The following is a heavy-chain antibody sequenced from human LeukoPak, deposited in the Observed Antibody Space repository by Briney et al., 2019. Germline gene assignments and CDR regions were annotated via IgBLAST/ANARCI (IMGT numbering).Heavy chain of an antibody. V-gene: IGHV4-30-4*01. D-gene: IGHD4-17*01. J-gene: IGHJ5*02. Sequence: SQTLSLTCTVSGGSISSGDYYWSWIRQPPGKGLEWIGYIYYSRSTYYNPSLKSRVTISVDTSKNQFSLTLSSVTAADTAIYYCARSNDYGDRNWFDPWGQGTLVTVSS. CDR2: IYYSRST. CDR1: GGSISSGDYY. CDR3: ARSNDYGDRNWFDP.